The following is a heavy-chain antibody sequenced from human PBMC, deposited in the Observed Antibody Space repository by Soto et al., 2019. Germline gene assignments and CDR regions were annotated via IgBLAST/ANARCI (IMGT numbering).Heavy chain of an antibody. CDR1: GGSISSGGYY. CDR2: IYYSGST. V-gene: IGHV4-31*03. Sequence: QVQLQESGPGLVKPSQTLSLTCTVSGGSISSGGYYWSWIRQHPGKGLEWIGYIYYSGSTYYNPSLKSRGTRSVDTSKNQCALKLSSVTAADTAVYYCASQAALDYSYYYYYGMDVWGQGTTVTVSS. CDR3: ASQAALDYSYYYYYGMDV. J-gene: IGHJ6*02. D-gene: IGHD4-4*01.